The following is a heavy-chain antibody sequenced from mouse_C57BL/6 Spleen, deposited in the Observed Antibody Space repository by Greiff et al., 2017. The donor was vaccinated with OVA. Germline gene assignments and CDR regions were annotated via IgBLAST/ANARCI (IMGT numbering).Heavy chain of an antibody. J-gene: IGHJ4*01. Sequence: EVKLVESEGGLVQPGRSMKLSCTASGFTFSDYYMAWVRQVPEKGLEWVANINYDGSSTYYLDSLKSRFIISRDNAKNILYLQMSSLKSEDTATYYCARDDSEGAMDYWGQGTSVTVSS. CDR2: INYDGSST. D-gene: IGHD2-13*01. CDR1: GFTFSDYY. V-gene: IGHV5-16*01. CDR3: ARDDSEGAMDY.